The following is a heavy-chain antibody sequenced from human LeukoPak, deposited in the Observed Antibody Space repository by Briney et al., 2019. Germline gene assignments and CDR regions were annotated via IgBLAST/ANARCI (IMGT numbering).Heavy chain of an antibody. J-gene: IGHJ6*02. CDR2: IWYDGSNK. D-gene: IGHD5-18*01. Sequence: EPGGSLRLSCAASGFTFSSYGMRWVRQAPGKGLEWVAVIWYDGSNKYYADSVKGRFTISRDNSKNTLYLQMNSLRAEDTAVYYCARERVYSYGYEFYYYYGMDVWGQGTTVTVSS. CDR1: GFTFSSYG. V-gene: IGHV3-33*01. CDR3: ARERVYSYGYEFYYYYGMDV.